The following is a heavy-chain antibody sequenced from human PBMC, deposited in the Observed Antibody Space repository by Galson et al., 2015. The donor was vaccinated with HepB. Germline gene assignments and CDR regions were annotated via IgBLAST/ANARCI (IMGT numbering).Heavy chain of an antibody. D-gene: IGHD3-3*01. CDR1: GGTFSSYA. CDR2: IIPIFGTA. CDR3: ASRFLESSGFDY. Sequence: SVKVSCKASGGTFSSYAISWVRQAPGQGLEWMGGIIPIFGTANYAQKFQGRVTITADESTSTAYMELSSLRSEDTAVYYCASRFLESSGFDYWGQGTLVTVSS. V-gene: IGHV1-69*13. J-gene: IGHJ4*02.